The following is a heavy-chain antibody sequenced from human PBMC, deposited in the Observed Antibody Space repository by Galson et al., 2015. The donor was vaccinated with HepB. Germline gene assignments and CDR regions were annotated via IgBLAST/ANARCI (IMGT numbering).Heavy chain of an antibody. CDR3: ARGELLSGSYGY. Sequence: SLRLSCAASGFTFSSYSMNWVRQAPGKGLEWVSSISSSSSYIYYADSVKGRFTISRDNAKNSLYLQMNSLRAEDTAVYYCARGELLSGSYGYWGQGTPVTVSP. V-gene: IGHV3-21*01. CDR2: ISSSSSYI. D-gene: IGHD1-26*01. J-gene: IGHJ4*02. CDR1: GFTFSSYS.